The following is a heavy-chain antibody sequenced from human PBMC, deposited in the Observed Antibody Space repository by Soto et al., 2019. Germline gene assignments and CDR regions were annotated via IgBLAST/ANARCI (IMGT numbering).Heavy chain of an antibody. CDR1: GGTFSSYA. CDR3: ARELSYSSARGRYYYYGMDV. Sequence: SVKVSCKSSGGTFSSYAISWVRQAPGQGLEWMGGIIPIFGTANYAQKFQGRVTITADESTSTAYMELSSLRSEDTAVYYCARELSYSSARGRYYYYGMDVWGQGTTVTVSS. V-gene: IGHV1-69*13. CDR2: IIPIFGTA. J-gene: IGHJ6*02. D-gene: IGHD6-25*01.